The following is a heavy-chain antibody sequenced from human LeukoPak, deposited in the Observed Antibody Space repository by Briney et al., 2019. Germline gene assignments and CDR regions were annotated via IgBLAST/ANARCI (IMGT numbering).Heavy chain of an antibody. CDR1: GYTFTGYY. Sequence: ASVKVSCKASGYTFTGYYMHRVRQAPGQGLEWVGWINPNSGGTNYAQKFQGRVTMTRDTSISTAYMELSRLRSDDTAVYYCASHDYSMNGAPGAIDYWGQGTLVTVSS. J-gene: IGHJ4*02. CDR2: INPNSGGT. CDR3: ASHDYSMNGAPGAIDY. D-gene: IGHD4-11*01. V-gene: IGHV1-2*02.